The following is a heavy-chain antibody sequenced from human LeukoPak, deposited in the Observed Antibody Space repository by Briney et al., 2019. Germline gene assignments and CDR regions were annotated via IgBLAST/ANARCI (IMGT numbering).Heavy chain of an antibody. CDR2: IHDTGIT. Sequence: PSETLSLTCSVSGGSIINYYWSWIRQPPGKALEWIGYIHDTGITNYNPSLKRRVTISVDTSRNQFSLRLRSVTAADTAVYYCARASSGWYGLFDNWGQGTLVTVSS. J-gene: IGHJ4*02. V-gene: IGHV4-59*01. CDR1: GGSIINYY. CDR3: ARASSGWYGLFDN. D-gene: IGHD6-19*01.